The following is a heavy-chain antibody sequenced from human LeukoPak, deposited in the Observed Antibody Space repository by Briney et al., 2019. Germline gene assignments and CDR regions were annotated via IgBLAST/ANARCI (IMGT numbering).Heavy chain of an antibody. CDR3: ARESYYYDSSGYYDAFDI. D-gene: IGHD3-22*01. J-gene: IGHJ3*02. CDR2: IYYSGST. CDR1: GGSISSYY. V-gene: IGHV4-59*01. Sequence: SEAQSLTCIVSGGSISSYYWSWIRQPPGKGLEWIGYIYYSGSTNYNPSLKSRLTISVDTSKNQFSLKLSSVTAADTAVCYCARESYYYDSSGYYDAFDIWSQGTMVTVSS.